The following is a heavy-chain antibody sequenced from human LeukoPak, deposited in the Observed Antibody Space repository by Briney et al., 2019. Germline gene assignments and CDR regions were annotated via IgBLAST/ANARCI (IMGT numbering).Heavy chain of an antibody. Sequence: GGSLRLSCAASGFTFSNAWMSWVRQAPGKGLEWVANIKQDGSEKYYVDSVKGRFTISRDNAKNSLYLQMNSLRAEDTAVYYCARGAAAGNYYYYYYMDVWGKGTTVTVSS. CDR2: IKQDGSEK. CDR3: ARGAAAGNYYYYYYMDV. J-gene: IGHJ6*03. V-gene: IGHV3-7*01. CDR1: GFTFSNAW. D-gene: IGHD6-13*01.